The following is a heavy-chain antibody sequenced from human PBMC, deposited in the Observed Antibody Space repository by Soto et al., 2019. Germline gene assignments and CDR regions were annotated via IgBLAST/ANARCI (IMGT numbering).Heavy chain of an antibody. Sequence: EVQLLESGGHLIQPEESLRLSCAASGFSFSGYTMNWVRQAQGKGLEWISGINGGGGTTYYADSVKGRFTISRDDSKNILYLQMNSPRAEDTAIYYCAEDRHPDGIWTFDYWGRGTLVTVSS. CDR2: INGGGGTT. CDR3: AEDRHPDGIWTFDY. V-gene: IGHV3-23*01. CDR1: GFSFSGYT. D-gene: IGHD3-9*01. J-gene: IGHJ4*02.